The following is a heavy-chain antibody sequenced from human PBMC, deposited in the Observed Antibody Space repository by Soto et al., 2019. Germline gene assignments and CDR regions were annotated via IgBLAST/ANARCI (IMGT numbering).Heavy chain of an antibody. J-gene: IGHJ4*02. V-gene: IGHV1-3*01. CDR1: GYTFINSA. CDR3: ARWRAAYNYLDFDY. D-gene: IGHD5-12*01. Sequence: ASVKVSCKASGYTFINSALHWVRQAPGQRLEWMGWINAANGDTKYSQNFQGRVTITRDTSASTGYMELSSLTSEDTAVYYCARWRAAYNYLDFDYWGQGTPVTVSS. CDR2: INAANGDT.